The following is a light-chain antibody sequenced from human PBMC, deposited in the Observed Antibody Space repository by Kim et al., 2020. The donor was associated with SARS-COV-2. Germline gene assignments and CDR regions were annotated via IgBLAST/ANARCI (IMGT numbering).Light chain of an antibody. J-gene: IGKJ4*01. CDR1: QSVISH. CDR2: DAS. CDR3: QQYFGWPLT. Sequence: EIVMTQSPATLSMSPGERVTLSCRASQSVISHLAWYQQNPGQAPRLFIYDASTRATGLPARFSGSGSGTEFTLTISSLQSEDFAVYYCQQYFGWPLTFGGGTKVDIK. V-gene: IGKV3-15*01.